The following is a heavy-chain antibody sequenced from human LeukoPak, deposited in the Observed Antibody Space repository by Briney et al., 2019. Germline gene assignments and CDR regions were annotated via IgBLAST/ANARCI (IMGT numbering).Heavy chain of an antibody. CDR2: INSDGSST. D-gene: IGHD6-19*01. CDR3: AKDGPSSGWTED. CDR1: GFTFSSYW. J-gene: IGHJ4*02. Sequence: PGGSLRLSCAASGFTFSSYWMHWVRQAPGKGLVWVSRINSDGSSTSYADSVKGRFTISRDNAKNTLYLQMNSLRAEDTAVYYCAKDGPSSGWTEDWGQGTLVTVSS. V-gene: IGHV3-74*01.